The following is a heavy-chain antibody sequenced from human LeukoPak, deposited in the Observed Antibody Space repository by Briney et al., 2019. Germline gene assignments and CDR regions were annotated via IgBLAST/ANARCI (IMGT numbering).Heavy chain of an antibody. Sequence: ASVKVSCKASGYTFTSYAMHWVRQAPGQRLEWMGWINAGNGNTKYSQKFQGGVTITRDTSASTAYMELSSLRSGDTAVYYCARMGAYSGYAYEGFDYWGQGTLVTVSS. D-gene: IGHD5-12*01. CDR2: INAGNGNT. CDR1: GYTFTSYA. J-gene: IGHJ4*02. CDR3: ARMGAYSGYAYEGFDY. V-gene: IGHV1-3*01.